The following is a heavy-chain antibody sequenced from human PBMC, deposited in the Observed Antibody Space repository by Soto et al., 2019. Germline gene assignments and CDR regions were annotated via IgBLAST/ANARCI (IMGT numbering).Heavy chain of an antibody. V-gene: IGHV3-9*01. CDR1: GFNFEEYA. CDR2: ISWNSDII. CDR3: AKETAWGAGNKFGYFGMDV. D-gene: IGHD3-10*01. Sequence: QLVESGGGSVQPGRSLRLSCTASGFNFEEYAMHCVRQTPGKGLEWVSSISWNSDIIGYGDSVKGRFTIDRDNDKTSLYLQMNNLRGEDTALYYCAKETAWGAGNKFGYFGMDVGGQGTTVTVSS. J-gene: IGHJ6*01.